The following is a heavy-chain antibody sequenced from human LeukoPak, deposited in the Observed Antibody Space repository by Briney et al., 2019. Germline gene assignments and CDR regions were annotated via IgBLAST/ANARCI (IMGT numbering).Heavy chain of an antibody. V-gene: IGHV4-61*01. CDR1: GGSVSSGISY. D-gene: IGHD2/OR15-2a*01. J-gene: IGHJ6*02. CDR3: AKGGSTNFYYGDV. Sequence: PSETLSLTCSVSGGSVSSGISYWSWIRQPPGEGLEWIAYISDSGGSDYNPSLRGRVTISLDTSKNQFSLRLTSVTAADTAVYYCAKGGSTNFYYGDVWGQGTTVTVSS. CDR2: ISDSGGS.